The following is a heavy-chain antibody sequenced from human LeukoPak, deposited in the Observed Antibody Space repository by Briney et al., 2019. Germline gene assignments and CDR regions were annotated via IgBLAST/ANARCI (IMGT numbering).Heavy chain of an antibody. CDR2: ISSSSSYI. CDR3: ARPRFLEWSNDY. Sequence: PGGSLRLSCAASGFTFSSYSMNWVRQAPGKGLEWVSSISSSSSYIYYADSVKGRFTISRDNSKNTLFLQMNSLRAEDTAVYYCARPRFLEWSNDYWGQGTLVTVSS. D-gene: IGHD3-3*01. V-gene: IGHV3-21*04. CDR1: GFTFSSYS. J-gene: IGHJ4*02.